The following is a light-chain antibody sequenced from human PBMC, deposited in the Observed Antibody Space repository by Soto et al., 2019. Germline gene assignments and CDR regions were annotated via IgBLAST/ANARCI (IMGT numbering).Light chain of an antibody. J-gene: IGKJ5*01. Sequence: EVVLTQSPATLSLSPGERATLSCGASESVGRYLAWYRQIPGQAPRLLIYGASKRATGIPARFSGSGSGTDFTLTISSLEPEDFAVYYCQHRSSWPITFGQGTRLEIK. CDR2: GAS. CDR3: QHRSSWPIT. V-gene: IGKV3-11*01. CDR1: ESVGRY.